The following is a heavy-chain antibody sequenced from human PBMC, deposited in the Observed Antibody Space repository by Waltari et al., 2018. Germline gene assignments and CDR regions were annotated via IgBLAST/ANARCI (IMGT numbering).Heavy chain of an antibody. V-gene: IGHV4-39*02. D-gene: IGHD3-10*01. CDR3: ARSFGGSGSYKFDY. Sequence: QLQLQESGPRLVRSSETLSLTCTVSGGSISPSTHYWAWIRQTPGTGPVWIGSVDYHGHAYYNPSRERLVTMSVDTSKNHFSLDLESVSTPDTSIYFCARSFGGSGSYKFDYWGQGILVTVSS. CDR2: VDYHGHA. J-gene: IGHJ4*02. CDR1: GGSISPSTHY.